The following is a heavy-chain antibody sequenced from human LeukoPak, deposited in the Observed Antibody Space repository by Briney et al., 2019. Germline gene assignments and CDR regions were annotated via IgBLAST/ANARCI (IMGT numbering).Heavy chain of an antibody. CDR3: ARGYSYGTRDDALDI. CDR2: INPIFGTA. CDR1: GYTFTGYY. J-gene: IGHJ3*02. D-gene: IGHD5-18*01. Sequence: SVKVSCKASGYTFTGYYMHWVRQAPGQGLEWMGWINPIFGTANYAQKFQGRVTITADESTSTAYMELSSLRSEDTAVYYCARGYSYGTRDDALDIWGQGTMVTVSS. V-gene: IGHV1-69*13.